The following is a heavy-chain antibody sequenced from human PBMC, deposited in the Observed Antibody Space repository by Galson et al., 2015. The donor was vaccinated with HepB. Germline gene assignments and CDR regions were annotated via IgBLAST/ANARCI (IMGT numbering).Heavy chain of an antibody. V-gene: IGHV1-8*01. CDR2: MSPNSGNT. D-gene: IGHD3-22*01. Sequence: SVKVSCKASGYTFTSYDINWVRQATGQGLEWMGWMSPNSGNTGYAQKFQGRVTMTRNTSISTAFMELSSLRSEDTAVYYCARGRLPTLNSAYDADYWGQGTLVTVSS. CDR1: GYTFTSYD. CDR3: ARGRLPTLNSAYDADY. J-gene: IGHJ4*02.